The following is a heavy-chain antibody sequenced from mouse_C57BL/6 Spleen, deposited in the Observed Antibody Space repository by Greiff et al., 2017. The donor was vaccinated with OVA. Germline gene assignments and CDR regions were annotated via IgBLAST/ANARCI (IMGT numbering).Heavy chain of an antibody. V-gene: IGHV5-6*01. Sequence: EVQLQQSGGDLVKPGGSLKLSCAASGFTFSSYGMSWVRQTPDKRLEWVATISSGGSYTYYPDSVKGRFTISRDNAKNTLYLQMSSLKSEDTAMYYCARHNYDGFYYLDYWGQGTTLTVSS. J-gene: IGHJ2*01. D-gene: IGHD2-3*01. CDR3: ARHNYDGFYYLDY. CDR2: ISSGGSYT. CDR1: GFTFSSYG.